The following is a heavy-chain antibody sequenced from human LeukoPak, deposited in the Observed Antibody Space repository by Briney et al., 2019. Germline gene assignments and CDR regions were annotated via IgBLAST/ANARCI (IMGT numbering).Heavy chain of an antibody. CDR2: ISYSGST. D-gene: IGHD1-26*01. J-gene: IGHJ4*02. V-gene: IGHV4-39*01. CDR1: GGSISSSSYY. Sequence: PSGTLSLTCSVSGGSISSSSYYWGWIRQPPGKGLEWIGSISYSGSTYYNSSLKSRVSIPVDTSKNQFSLKLTSVTAADTAVFYCGRHASDDLYSALDYWGQGTLVTVSS. CDR3: GRHASDDLYSALDY.